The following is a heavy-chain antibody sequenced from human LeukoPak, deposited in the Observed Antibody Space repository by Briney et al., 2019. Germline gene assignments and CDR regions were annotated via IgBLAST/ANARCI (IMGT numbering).Heavy chain of an antibody. CDR2: INSDGSST. D-gene: IGHD3-9*01. J-gene: IGHJ3*02. V-gene: IGHV3-74*01. CDR1: GFTFSSYW. Sequence: GGSLRLSCAASGFTFSSYWMHWVRQAPGKGLVWVSRINSDGSSTSYADSVKGRFTISRDNAKNTLYLQMNSLRAEDTAVYYCARDHDILTGYYRVMSAYDAFDIWGQGTMVTVSS. CDR3: ARDHDILTGYYRVMSAYDAFDI.